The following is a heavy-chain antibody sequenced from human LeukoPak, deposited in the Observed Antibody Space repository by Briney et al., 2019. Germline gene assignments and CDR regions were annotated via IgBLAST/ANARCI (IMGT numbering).Heavy chain of an antibody. Sequence: GASLKISCKGSGYRFTSYWIGWVRQMPGKGLEGRGIIYPGDSDTRYSPSFEGQVTISADKSISTAYLQWSSLKASDTAMYYCARHVVYYYYMDVWGKGTTVTVSS. D-gene: IGHD2-21*01. CDR2: IYPGDSDT. J-gene: IGHJ6*03. CDR3: ARHVVYYYYMDV. CDR1: GYRFTSYW. V-gene: IGHV5-51*01.